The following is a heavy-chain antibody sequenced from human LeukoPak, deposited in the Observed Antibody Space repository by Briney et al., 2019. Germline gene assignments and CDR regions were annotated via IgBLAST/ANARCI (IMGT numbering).Heavy chain of an antibody. D-gene: IGHD3-22*01. CDR2: IVPILGTT. V-gene: IGHV1-69*08. CDR1: GGTFSRYT. Sequence: ASVKVSCKASGGTFSRYTISWVRQAPGQVLEWMGRIVPILGTTDYAQKFKGRVTIIADKSTDTAYMELSSLRSEDTAVYYCARDGVYYYESSGYYNIWGQGTLVTVSS. CDR3: ARDGVYYYESSGYYNI. J-gene: IGHJ4*02.